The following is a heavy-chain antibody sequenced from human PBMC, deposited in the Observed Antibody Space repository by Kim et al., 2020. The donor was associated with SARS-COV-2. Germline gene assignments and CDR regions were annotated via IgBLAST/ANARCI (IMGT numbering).Heavy chain of an antibody. V-gene: IGHV1-3*01. CDR1: GYTFTSYA. D-gene: IGHD3-16*02. CDR2: INAGNGNT. Sequence: ASVKVSCKASGYTFTSYAMHWVRQAPGQRLEWMGWINAGNGNTKYSQKFQGRVTITRDTSASTAYMELSSLRSEDTAVYYCARLRGVGFGGVIVYDAFDIWGQGTMVTVSS. CDR3: ARLRGVGFGGVIVYDAFDI. J-gene: IGHJ3*02.